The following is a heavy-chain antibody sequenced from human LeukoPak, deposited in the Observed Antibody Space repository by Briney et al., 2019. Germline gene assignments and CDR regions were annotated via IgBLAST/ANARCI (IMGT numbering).Heavy chain of an antibody. V-gene: IGHV4-34*01. CDR1: GGSFSGYY. CDR2: INHSGST. J-gene: IGHJ4*02. D-gene: IGHD2-15*01. CDR3: GRGYCTGGTCYPIDN. Sequence: SETLSLTCAVYGGSFSGYYWSWIRQPPGKGLEWIGEINHSGSTNYNPSLKSRVTISVDTSKDQFSLKLSSVTPADTAVYYCGRGYCTGGTCYPIDNWGQGTLVTVSS.